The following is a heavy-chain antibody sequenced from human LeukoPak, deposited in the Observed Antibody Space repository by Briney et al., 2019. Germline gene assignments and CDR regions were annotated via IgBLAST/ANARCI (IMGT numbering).Heavy chain of an antibody. V-gene: IGHV1-69*04. Sequence: ASVKVSCKASGGTFSSYAIRWVRQAPGQGLEWMGRIIPILGIANYAQKFQGRVTITADKSTSTAYMELSSLRSDDTAVYYCARVKGKRAAAGHVDYWGQGTLVTVSS. J-gene: IGHJ4*02. CDR1: GGTFSSYA. D-gene: IGHD6-13*01. CDR2: IIPILGIA. CDR3: ARVKGKRAAAGHVDY.